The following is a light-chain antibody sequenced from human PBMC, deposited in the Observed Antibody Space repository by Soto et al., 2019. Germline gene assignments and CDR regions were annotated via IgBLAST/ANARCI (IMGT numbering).Light chain of an antibody. CDR1: QSVSSSY. Sequence: EIVLTQSPGTLSLSPGERATLSCRASQSVSSSYLAWYQQKPGLAPRLLIFGASSRATGIADRFSGSGSGTDFTLTISRREPEDFAVYYCQQYGSSPYTFGQGTKLEIK. V-gene: IGKV3-20*01. CDR3: QQYGSSPYT. J-gene: IGKJ2*01. CDR2: GAS.